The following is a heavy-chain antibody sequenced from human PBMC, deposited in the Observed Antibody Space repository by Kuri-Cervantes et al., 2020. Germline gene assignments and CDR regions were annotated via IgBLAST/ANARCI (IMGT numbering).Heavy chain of an antibody. J-gene: IGHJ6*02. D-gene: IGHD2-15*01. CDR3: ARDLTVVVVAATPIGYYYYGMDV. Sequence: GESLKISCAASGFTFSSYAMHWVRQAPGKGLEYVSAISSNGGSTYYADSVKGRFTISRDNAKNSLYLQMNSLRDEDTAVYYCARDLTVVVVAATPIGYYYYGMDVWGQGTTVTVSS. CDR1: GFTFSSYA. V-gene: IGHV3-64*02. CDR2: ISSNGGST.